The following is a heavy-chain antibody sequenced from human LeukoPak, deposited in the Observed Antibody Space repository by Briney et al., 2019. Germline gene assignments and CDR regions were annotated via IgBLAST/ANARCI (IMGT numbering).Heavy chain of an antibody. D-gene: IGHD3-3*01. CDR2: ISAYNGNT. J-gene: IGHJ5*02. CDR1: GYTFTTSG. V-gene: IGHV1-18*01. CDR3: ARQPYDFWSGYSNWFDP. Sequence: GASVKVSCKASGYTFTTSGISWVRQAPGQGLEWMGWISAYNGNTNYAQKLQGGLTMTTDTSTSTAYMELRSLRSDDTAVYYCARQPYDFWSGYSNWFDPWGQGTLVIVSS.